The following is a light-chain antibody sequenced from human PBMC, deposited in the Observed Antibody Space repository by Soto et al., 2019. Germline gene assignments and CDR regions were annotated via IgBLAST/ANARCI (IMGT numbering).Light chain of an antibody. J-gene: IGKJ3*01. CDR1: QSVSSN. V-gene: IGKV3-15*01. CDR3: QQYNSWPFT. Sequence: EIVMTQSPVTLSVSPGERATVSCRASQSVSSNLAWFQQKPGQAPRLLIYGASTRATGIPARFSGSGSGTEFTLTISSLQSEDFAVYYCQQYNSWPFTFGPGTKVDIK. CDR2: GAS.